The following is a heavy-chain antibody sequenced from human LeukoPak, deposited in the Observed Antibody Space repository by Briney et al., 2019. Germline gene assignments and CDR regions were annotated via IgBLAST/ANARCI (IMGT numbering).Heavy chain of an antibody. CDR2: ISSSSSTI. CDR1: GFTFSSYS. J-gene: IGHJ5*02. D-gene: IGHD4-17*01. V-gene: IGHV3-48*02. CDR3: ARDLAALTTVTTGWFDP. Sequence: PGGSLRLSCAASGFTFSSYSMNWVRQAPGKGLEWVSYISSSSSTIYYADSVKGRFTISRDNAKNSLYLQMNSLRDEDTAVYYCARDLAALTTVTTGWFDPWGQGTLVTVSS.